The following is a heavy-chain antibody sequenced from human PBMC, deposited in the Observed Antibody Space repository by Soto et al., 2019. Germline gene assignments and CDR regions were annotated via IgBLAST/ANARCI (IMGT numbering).Heavy chain of an antibody. CDR1: GGSISSGGYS. CDR2: IYHSGST. J-gene: IGHJ5*02. V-gene: IGHV4-30-2*01. Sequence: SETLSLTCAVSGGSISSGGYSWSWIRQPPGKGLEWIGYIYHSGSTYYNPSLKSRVTISVDRSKNQFSLKLSSVTAADTAVYYCARVSGRSTYYYGSGSSNWFDPWGQGTLVTVSS. D-gene: IGHD3-10*01. CDR3: ARVSGRSTYYYGSGSSNWFDP.